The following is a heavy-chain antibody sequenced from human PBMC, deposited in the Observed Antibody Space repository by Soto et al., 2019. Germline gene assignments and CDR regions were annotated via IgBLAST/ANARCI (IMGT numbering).Heavy chain of an antibody. Sequence: QVQLQQWGAGLLKPSETLSLTCAVYGGSFSGYYWSWIRQPPGKGLEWIGEINHSGSTNYNPSLKSRVTISGDPSKNQFSLKLSSVTAADTAVYYCARATKYCSGGSCYKGRLDYWGQGTLVTVSS. CDR3: ARATKYCSGGSCYKGRLDY. CDR1: GGSFSGYY. CDR2: INHSGST. D-gene: IGHD2-15*01. J-gene: IGHJ4*02. V-gene: IGHV4-34*01.